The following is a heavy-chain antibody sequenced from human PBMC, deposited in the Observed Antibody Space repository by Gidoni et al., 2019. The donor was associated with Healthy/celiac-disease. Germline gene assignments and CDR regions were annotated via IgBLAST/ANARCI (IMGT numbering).Heavy chain of an antibody. CDR1: GFTFSSYG. D-gene: IGHD3-22*01. J-gene: IGHJ1*01. Sequence: QVQLVESGGGVVQPGRSLRLSCAASGFTFSSYGMHWVRQAPGKGLEWVAVISYDGSNKYYADSVKGRFTISRDNSKNTLYLQMNSLRAEDTAVYYCARDSSGYYYEYFQHWGQGTLVTVSS. V-gene: IGHV3-30*03. CDR2: ISYDGSNK. CDR3: ARDSSGYYYEYFQH.